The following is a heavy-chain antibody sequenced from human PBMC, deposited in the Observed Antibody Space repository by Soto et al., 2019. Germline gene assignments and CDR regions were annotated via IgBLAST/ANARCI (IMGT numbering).Heavy chain of an antibody. Sequence: QVLLQESGPGLVKPSGTLSLTCAVSSGSISSSNWWSWVRQPPGKGLEWIGEIYLSGTTNYNPSLKSRVTIPVDKSKNQFSLKLSSVTAADTAVYYCASLIAVANYWVQGTLVTVSS. CDR1: SGSISSSNW. D-gene: IGHD6-19*01. CDR2: IYLSGTT. V-gene: IGHV4-4*02. J-gene: IGHJ4*02. CDR3: ASLIAVANY.